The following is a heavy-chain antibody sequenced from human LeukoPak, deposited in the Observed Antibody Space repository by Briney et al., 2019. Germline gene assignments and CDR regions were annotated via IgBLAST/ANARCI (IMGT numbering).Heavy chain of an antibody. CDR3: AREWLASAFDI. V-gene: IGHV3-33*01. CDR1: GFTFSSYG. CDR2: IWYDGSNK. Sequence: GGSLRLSCAASGFTFSSYGMHWVRQAPGKGLEWVAVIWYDGSNKYYADSVKGRFTISRDNSKNTLYLQMNSLRAEDTAVYYCAREWLASAFDIWGQGTMVTASS. J-gene: IGHJ3*02. D-gene: IGHD3-10*01.